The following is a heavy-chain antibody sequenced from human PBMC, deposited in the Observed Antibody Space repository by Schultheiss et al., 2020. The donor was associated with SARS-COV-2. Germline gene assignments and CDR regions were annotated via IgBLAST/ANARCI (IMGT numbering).Heavy chain of an antibody. J-gene: IGHJ4*02. V-gene: IGHV7-4-1*02. CDR3: ARDVWLAYGPGQFDH. Sequence: ASVKVSCKASGGTFSSHGITWVRQAPGQGLEWMGWMNTYTGNPTYAQGFTGRFVFSLDTSVSTAYLQINSLKAEDSAVYYCARDVWLAYGPGQFDHWGQGTLVTVSS. CDR2: MNTYTGNP. D-gene: IGHD3-16*01. CDR1: GGTFSSHG.